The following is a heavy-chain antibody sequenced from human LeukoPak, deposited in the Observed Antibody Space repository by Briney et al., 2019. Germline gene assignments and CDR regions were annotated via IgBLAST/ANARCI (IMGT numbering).Heavy chain of an antibody. D-gene: IGHD3-22*01. CDR3: ARAADYSDSSGQLDY. Sequence: GGSLRLSCAASGFTVSSNYMSWVRQAPGKGLEWVSVIYSGGSTYYADSVKGRFTISRDNSKNTLYLQMNGLRAEDTAVYYCARAADYSDSSGQLDYWGQGTLVTVSS. V-gene: IGHV3-53*01. J-gene: IGHJ4*02. CDR2: IYSGGST. CDR1: GFTVSSNY.